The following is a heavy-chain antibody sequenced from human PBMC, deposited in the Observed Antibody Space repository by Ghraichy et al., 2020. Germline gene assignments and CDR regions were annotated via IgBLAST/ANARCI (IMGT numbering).Heavy chain of an antibody. V-gene: IGHV4-34*01. D-gene: IGHD3-22*01. J-gene: IGHJ3*02. CDR2: INHSGST. CDR1: GGSFSGYY. CDR3: ARRTGGYYDSSGRAFDI. Sequence: SQTLSLTCAVYGGSFSGYYWSWIRQPPGKGLEWIGEINHSGSTNYNPSLKSRVTISVDTSKNQFSLKLSSVTAADTAVYYCARRTGGYYDSSGRAFDIWGQGTMVTVSS.